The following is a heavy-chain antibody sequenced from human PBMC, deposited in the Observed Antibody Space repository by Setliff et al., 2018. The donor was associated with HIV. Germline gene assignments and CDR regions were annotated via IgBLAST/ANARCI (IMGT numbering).Heavy chain of an antibody. V-gene: IGHV3-21*01. CDR2: ISSTSSYI. Sequence: PGESLKISCAASGFTFSSYSMNWVRQAPGKGLEWVSSISSTSSYIYYADSVKGRFTISRDNAKNSLYLQMNSLRAEDTAVYYCARDSPQVRIAVAGTTGHDYWGQGTLVTVSS. CDR3: ARDSPQVRIAVAGTTGHDY. D-gene: IGHD6-19*01. J-gene: IGHJ4*02. CDR1: GFTFSSYS.